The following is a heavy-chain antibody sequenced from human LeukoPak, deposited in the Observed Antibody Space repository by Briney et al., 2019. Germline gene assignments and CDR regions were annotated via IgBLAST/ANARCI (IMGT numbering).Heavy chain of an antibody. CDR3: ASETGNLIYYFDY. J-gene: IGHJ4*01. V-gene: IGHV4-59*01. D-gene: IGHD7-27*01. Sequence: KPSETLSLTCTVSGGSIRSYFWSWIRQPPGKGLEWIGYIYSSGSTNYNPSFKSRVTISVDTSKNQFSLKLRSVTATDTAVYYCASETGNLIYYFDYWGHGTLVTVSS. CDR1: GGSIRSYF. CDR2: IYSSGST.